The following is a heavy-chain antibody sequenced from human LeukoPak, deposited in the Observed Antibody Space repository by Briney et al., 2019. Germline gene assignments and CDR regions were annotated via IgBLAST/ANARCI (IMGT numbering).Heavy chain of an antibody. CDR1: GDSVSSINGA. CDR3: ARDVGTSGWHTFDY. V-gene: IGHV6-1*01. D-gene: IGHD6-19*01. Sequence: PSQTLSVTCAISGDSVSSINGAWNWVRQSPSRGLEWLGRAYYRSKWYYDYAVSIQGRITINPDTSKNQFSLLLHSVTPEDTAVYYCARDVGTSGWHTFDYWGQGTLVTVSS. J-gene: IGHJ4*02. CDR2: AYYRSKWYY.